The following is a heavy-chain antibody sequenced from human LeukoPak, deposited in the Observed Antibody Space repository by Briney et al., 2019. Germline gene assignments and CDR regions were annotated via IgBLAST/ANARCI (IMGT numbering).Heavy chain of an antibody. D-gene: IGHD6-13*01. CDR2: ITSRSSYT. CDR3: ARDPIAAAASGGDS. J-gene: IGHJ4*02. Sequence: PGGALRLSCAASGFTFTTYTMNGVRQAPGKGREWVSSITSRSSYTYYADSMKGRFTISRDNAKNSLYLQMNSLRAEDTAIYYCARDPIAAAASGGDSWGQGTLVTVSS. CDR1: GFTFTTYT. V-gene: IGHV3-21*01.